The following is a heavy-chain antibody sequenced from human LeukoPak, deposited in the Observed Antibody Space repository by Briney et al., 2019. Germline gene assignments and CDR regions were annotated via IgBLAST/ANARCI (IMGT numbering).Heavy chain of an antibody. V-gene: IGHV1-24*01. CDR2: FDPEDGET. D-gene: IGHD3-22*01. Sequence: ASVKVSCKVSGYTLTELSMHWVRQAPGKGLEWMGGFDPEDGETIYAQKFQGRVTMTEDTSTDTAYMELSSLRSEDTAVYYCARSSHFYDSSGPLDAFDIWGQGTMVTVSS. CDR3: ARSSHFYDSSGPLDAFDI. CDR1: GYTLTELS. J-gene: IGHJ3*02.